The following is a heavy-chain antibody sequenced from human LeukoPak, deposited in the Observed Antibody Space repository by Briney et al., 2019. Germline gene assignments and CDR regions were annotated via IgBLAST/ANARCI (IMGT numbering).Heavy chain of an antibody. CDR1: GYTFTGYY. CDR3: ARDPGYCSGGSCYSEYYFDY. V-gene: IGHV1-2*06. J-gene: IGHJ4*02. D-gene: IGHD2-15*01. CDR2: INPNRGGT. Sequence: SAVKVSCKASGYTFTGYYMHWVRPAPGQGLEWMGRINPNRGGTNYAQKFQSRVTMARDTSISTAYMELSRLRSDDTAVYYCARDPGYCSGGSCYSEYYFDYWGQGTLVTVSS.